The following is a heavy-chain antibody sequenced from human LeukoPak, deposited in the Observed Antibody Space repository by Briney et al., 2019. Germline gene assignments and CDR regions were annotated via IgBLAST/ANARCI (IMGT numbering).Heavy chain of an antibody. D-gene: IGHD2-15*01. CDR1: GFTFSGYA. J-gene: IGHJ6*02. CDR2: ISYDGSNK. Sequence: GGSLRLSCAASGFTFSGYAMHWVRQAPGKGLEWVAVISYDGSNKYYADSVKGRFTISRDNSKNTLYLQMNSLRAEDTAVYYCARDQGGGGNYGMDVWGQGTTVTVSS. V-gene: IGHV3-30-3*01. CDR3: ARDQGGGGNYGMDV.